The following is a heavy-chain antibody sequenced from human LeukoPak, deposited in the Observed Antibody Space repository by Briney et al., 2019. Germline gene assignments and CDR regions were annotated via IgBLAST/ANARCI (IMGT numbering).Heavy chain of an antibody. Sequence: SETLSLTCTVSGGSISSSSYYWGWIRQPQGKGLEWIGSIYYSGSTYYNPSLKSRVTISVDTSKNQFSLKLSSVTAADTAVYYCARDGGDYVWGSYAPHWGQGTLVTVSS. J-gene: IGHJ4*02. CDR2: IYYSGST. V-gene: IGHV4-39*07. CDR3: ARDGGDYVWGSYAPH. D-gene: IGHD3-16*01. CDR1: GGSISSSSYY.